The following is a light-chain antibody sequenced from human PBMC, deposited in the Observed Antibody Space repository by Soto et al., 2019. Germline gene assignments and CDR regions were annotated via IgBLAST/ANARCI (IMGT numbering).Light chain of an antibody. Sequence: EIVLTQSPGTLSLSPGERATLSCRASQSVSSSYLAWYQQKPGQAPRLLIYGASSRATGIPDRFSGSGSGTDCTLTISRLEPEEFAVYYCQQYGSSLFAFGPGTKVDIK. V-gene: IGKV3-20*01. CDR1: QSVSSSY. CDR2: GAS. J-gene: IGKJ3*01. CDR3: QQYGSSLFA.